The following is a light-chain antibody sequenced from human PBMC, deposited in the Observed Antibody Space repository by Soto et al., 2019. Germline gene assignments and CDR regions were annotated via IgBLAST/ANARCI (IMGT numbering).Light chain of an antibody. CDR2: DAS. J-gene: IGKJ1*01. CDR3: QKYNQWPWT. CDR1: QSVRNN. Sequence: EIVMTQSPATLSVSPGEGATLSCRASQSVRNNLAWYQQKPGQAPRLLVYDASTRATGIPAKFSGDGSGTEFTLTISSLQSEDFGIYYCQKYNQWPWTFGPGTKVDIK. V-gene: IGKV3-15*01.